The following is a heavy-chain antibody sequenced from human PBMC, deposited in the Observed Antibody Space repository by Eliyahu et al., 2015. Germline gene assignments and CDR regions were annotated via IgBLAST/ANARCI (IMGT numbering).Heavy chain of an antibody. D-gene: IGHD3-22*01. CDR2: ISGSGGST. CDR3: AKDERVVTMIVVVITPYFDY. Sequence: EVQLLESGGGLVQPGGSLRLSCXXSXFTFSSYAMXWVRPAPGKGLEWVSAISGSGGSTYYADSVKGRFTISRDNSKNTLYLQMNSLRAEDTAVYYCAKDERVVTMIVVVITPYFDYWGQGTLVTVSS. V-gene: IGHV3-23*01. CDR1: XFTFSSYA. J-gene: IGHJ4*02.